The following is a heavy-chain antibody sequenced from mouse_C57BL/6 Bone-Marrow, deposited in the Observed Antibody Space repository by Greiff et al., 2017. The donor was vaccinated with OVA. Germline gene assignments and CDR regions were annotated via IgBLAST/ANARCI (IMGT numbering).Heavy chain of an antibody. D-gene: IGHD2-14*01. V-gene: IGHV1-59*01. Sequence: QVQLQQPGAELVRPGTSVKLSCKASGYTFTSYWMHWVKQRPGQGLEWIGVIDPSDSYTNYNQKFKGKATLTVDTSSSTAYMQLSSLTSEDTAVYNCAREGTIWYFDVWGTGTTVTVSS. CDR2: IDPSDSYT. CDR3: AREGTIWYFDV. J-gene: IGHJ1*03. CDR1: GYTFTSYW.